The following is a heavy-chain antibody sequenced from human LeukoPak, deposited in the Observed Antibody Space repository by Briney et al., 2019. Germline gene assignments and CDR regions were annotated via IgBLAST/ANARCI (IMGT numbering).Heavy chain of an antibody. CDR3: ARDMGYCSSTSCPRFQH. CDR1: GFTFRNYW. V-gene: IGHV3-7*01. Sequence: GGSLRLSCAASGFTFRNYWIHWVRQAPGKGLEWVANIKQDGSEKYYVDSVKGRFTISRDNAKNSLYLQMNSLRAEDTAVYYCARDMGYCSSTSCPRFQHWGQGTLVTVSS. D-gene: IGHD2-2*01. J-gene: IGHJ1*01. CDR2: IKQDGSEK.